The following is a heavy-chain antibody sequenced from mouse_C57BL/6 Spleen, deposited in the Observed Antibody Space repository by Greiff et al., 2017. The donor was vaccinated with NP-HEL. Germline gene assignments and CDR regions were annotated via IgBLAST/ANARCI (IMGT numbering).Heavy chain of an antibody. CDR2: IWSGGST. J-gene: IGHJ3*01. Sequence: VMLVESGPGLVQPSQSLSITCTVSGFSLTSYGVHWVRQSPGKGLEWLGVIWSGGSTDYNAAFISRLSISKDNSTSQVFFKMNSLQADDTAIYYCARGIDGSSYEGFAYWGQGTLVTVSA. V-gene: IGHV2-2*01. CDR3: ARGIDGSSYEGFAY. CDR1: GFSLTSYG. D-gene: IGHD1-1*01.